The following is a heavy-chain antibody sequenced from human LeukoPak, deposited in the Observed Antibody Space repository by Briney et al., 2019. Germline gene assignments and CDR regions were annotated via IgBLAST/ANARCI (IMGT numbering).Heavy chain of an antibody. D-gene: IGHD6-6*01. V-gene: IGHV3-74*03. CDR2: ISSDGSST. J-gene: IGHJ4*02. CDR1: GFTFRNHW. Sequence: GSLRLSCAASGFTFRNHWMHWVRQTPGKGLVWVSRISSDGSSTTYADSVKGRFTISRDNAKNTLYLQMNNLRAEDTAMYYCARDQRVTGRPDIDYWGQGTLVIVSS. CDR3: ARDQRVTGRPDIDY.